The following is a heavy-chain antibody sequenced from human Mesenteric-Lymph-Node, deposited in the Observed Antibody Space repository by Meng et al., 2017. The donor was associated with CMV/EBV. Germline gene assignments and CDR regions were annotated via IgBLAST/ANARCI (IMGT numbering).Heavy chain of an antibody. D-gene: IGHD3-3*01. CDR1: GFTFSDYW. V-gene: IGHV3-74*01. Sequence: GGSLRLSCAASGFTFSDYWMHWVRQAPGKGLVWVSRINHDGSSTTYADSVKGRLTISRDNAKNTLYLQMDSLRAEDTAVYYCAGTYHYDFWSGFGYWGQGALVTVSS. CDR2: INHDGSST. J-gene: IGHJ4*02. CDR3: AGTYHYDFWSGFGY.